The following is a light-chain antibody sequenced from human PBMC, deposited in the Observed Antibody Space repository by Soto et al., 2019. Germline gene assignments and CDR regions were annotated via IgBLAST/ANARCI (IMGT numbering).Light chain of an antibody. J-gene: IGLJ1*01. V-gene: IGLV2-8*01. Sequence: QSALTQPPSASGSPRQSVTIYCTETSSDVGGYDYVSWYQQHAGKAPKLMIYEVTKRPSGVPDRFSGSNSCNTASLTVSGLQADDEADYYCSSYAASNTFVFGTGTKLTVL. CDR1: SSDVGGYDY. CDR2: EVT. CDR3: SSYAASNTFV.